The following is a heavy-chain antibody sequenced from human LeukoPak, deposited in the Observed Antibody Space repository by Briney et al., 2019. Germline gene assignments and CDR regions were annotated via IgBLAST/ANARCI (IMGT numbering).Heavy chain of an antibody. CDR1: GYTFTSYY. J-gene: IGHJ4*02. CDR3: AREYVGGRSGELGY. D-gene: IGHD3-10*01. V-gene: IGHV1-46*01. CDR2: MNPSGAST. Sequence: ATVKDSCKVAGYTFTSYYLHWVRQAPGQGLEWMGIMNPSGASTTYAQKFQGRVSMTRDTSTSTVHMDLSSLRSDDTAVYYCAREYVGGRSGELGYWGQGTLVTVSS.